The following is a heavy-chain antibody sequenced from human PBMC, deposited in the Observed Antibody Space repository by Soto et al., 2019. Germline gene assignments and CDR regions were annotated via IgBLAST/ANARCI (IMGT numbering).Heavy chain of an antibody. V-gene: IGHV4-61*01. D-gene: IGHD1-26*01. CDR1: GGSVSSGSYY. CDR2: IYYSGST. CDR3: ARATGGTLYYYYYGMDV. J-gene: IGHJ6*02. Sequence: PSETLSLTCTVSGGSVSSGSYYWSWIRQPPGKGPEWIGYIYYSGSTNYNPSLKSRVTISVDTSKNQFSLKLSSVTAAETAVYYCARATGGTLYYYYYGMDVWGQGTTVTVSS.